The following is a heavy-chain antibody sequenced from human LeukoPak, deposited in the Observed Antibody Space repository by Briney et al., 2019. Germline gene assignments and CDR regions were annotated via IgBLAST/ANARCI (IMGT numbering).Heavy chain of an antibody. CDR1: GGXISSYY. V-gene: IGHV4-59*08. Sequence: SETLSLTCTASGGXISSYYCSWIRQPPGKGQEWIGHIYYSGSTNYNPSLKSRVTISVDTSKNKFSLMLSSLTAADTAVYYCARLVFGADYFDYWGQGTLVTVSS. D-gene: IGHD3-3*01. CDR3: ARLVFGADYFDY. CDR2: IYYSGST. J-gene: IGHJ4*02.